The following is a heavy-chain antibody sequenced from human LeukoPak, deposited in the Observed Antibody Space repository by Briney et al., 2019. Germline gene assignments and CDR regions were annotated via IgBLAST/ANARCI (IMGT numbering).Heavy chain of an antibody. V-gene: IGHV3-64*05. J-gene: IGHJ4*02. CDR1: GFSFSSYW. Sequence: GGSLRLSCAASGFSFSSYWMHWVRQPPGKGLEYVSGISSNGGRTYYADSVKGRFTISRDNSKNTMYVQMSTLRVEDTAVYYCVKDPHSSGRYYFDYWGQGTLVTVSS. D-gene: IGHD6-19*01. CDR2: ISSNGGRT. CDR3: VKDPHSSGRYYFDY.